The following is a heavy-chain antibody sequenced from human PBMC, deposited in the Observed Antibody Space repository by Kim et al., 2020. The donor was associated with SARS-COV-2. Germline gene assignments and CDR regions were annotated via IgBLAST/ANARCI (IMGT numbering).Heavy chain of an antibody. J-gene: IGHJ4*02. D-gene: IGHD6-13*01. Sequence: GGSLRLSCAVSGFTFTTYAMSWVRQAPGKGLEWVSLISGRGGSTYYADSVKGRFIISRDNSKNTVYLQMNSLRAEDMAVYYCARTRGKAAAGRNYYFDYWGQGTLVTVSS. CDR3: ARTRGKAAAGRNYYFDY. V-gene: IGHV3-23*01. CDR1: GFTFTTYA. CDR2: ISGRGGST.